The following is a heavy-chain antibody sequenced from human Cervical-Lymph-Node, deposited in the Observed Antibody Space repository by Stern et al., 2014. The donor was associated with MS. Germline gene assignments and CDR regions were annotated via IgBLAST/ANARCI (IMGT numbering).Heavy chain of an antibody. J-gene: IGHJ4*02. CDR3: ATWGAGSSPPLFY. V-gene: IGHV7-4-1*02. CDR2: INTKTGKP. D-gene: IGHD6-6*01. CDR1: GYNLTTFA. Sequence: VQLVESGSELKKPGASVKVSCKASGYNLTTFAINWVRQAPGQGLEWMGWINTKTGKPTFAQGFTGRFVFSLDASINTAYLQIISLKAEDSAVYYCATWGAGSSPPLFYWGQGTLVTVSS.